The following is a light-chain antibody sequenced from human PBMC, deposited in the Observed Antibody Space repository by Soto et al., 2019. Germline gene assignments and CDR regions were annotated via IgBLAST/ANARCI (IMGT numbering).Light chain of an antibody. CDR2: KAS. V-gene: IGKV1-5*03. Sequence: DIQMTQSPSTLSASVGDRVTITCRASQYVSTWLAWYQQRPGKAPKLLIYKASTLQTGVPSRFSGSGSGTEFTLTISSLQPDDFATYYCQQYNNYSPYTFGQGTKLEIK. CDR1: QYVSTW. J-gene: IGKJ2*01. CDR3: QQYNNYSPYT.